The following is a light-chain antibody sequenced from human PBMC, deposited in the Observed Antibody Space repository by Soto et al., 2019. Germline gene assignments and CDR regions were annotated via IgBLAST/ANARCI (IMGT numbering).Light chain of an antibody. CDR1: QSIGYW. V-gene: IGKV1-5*01. CDR2: AAS. Sequence: DIQMTQSPSPLSASVGDRVTITCRASQSIGYWLAWYQQKPGKAPNLLIYAASSLETGVPSRFSGSGSGTEFTLSISSLQPDDSASYYCQQYNSYSKTFGQGTKVDI. CDR3: QQYNSYSKT. J-gene: IGKJ1*01.